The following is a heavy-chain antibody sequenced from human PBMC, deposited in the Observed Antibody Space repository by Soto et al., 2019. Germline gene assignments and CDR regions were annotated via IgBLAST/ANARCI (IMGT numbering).Heavy chain of an antibody. V-gene: IGHV4-39*01. Sequence: SGTLSLTCTVSGGSVSSSSYYWGWIRQPPGKGLEWIGSIYYSGSTYYNPSLKSRVTISVDTSKNQFSLKLSSVTAADTAVYYCARHRRMKQQLVQDYYYYGMDVWGQGTTVT. CDR3: ARHRRMKQQLVQDYYYYGMDV. D-gene: IGHD6-13*01. CDR2: IYYSGST. CDR1: GGSVSSSSYY. J-gene: IGHJ6*02.